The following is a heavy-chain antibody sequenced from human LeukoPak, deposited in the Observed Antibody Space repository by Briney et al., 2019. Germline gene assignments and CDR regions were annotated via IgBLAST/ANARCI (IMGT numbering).Heavy chain of an antibody. D-gene: IGHD2-2*01. Sequence: PGGSLRLSCAASRFTFGNYGMTWVRQAPGKGLEWVSSISGSGGSTYYADSVKGRFTISRDNSKNTLYLRMNSLRAEDTAVYYCARGLFVVVPAAIVSDFDYWGQGALVTVSS. CDR1: RFTFGNYG. CDR3: ARGLFVVVPAAIVSDFDY. J-gene: IGHJ4*02. CDR2: ISGSGGST. V-gene: IGHV3-23*01.